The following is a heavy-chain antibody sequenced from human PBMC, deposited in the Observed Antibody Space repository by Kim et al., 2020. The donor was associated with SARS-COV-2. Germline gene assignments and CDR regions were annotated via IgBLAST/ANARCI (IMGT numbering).Heavy chain of an antibody. Sequence: ASVKVSCKDSGYTFTSYAMHWVRQAPGQRLEWMGWINAGNGNTKYSQKFQGRVTITRDTSASTAYMELSSLRSEDTAVYYCARDLRLRYFDWLSPTWFDPWGQGTLVTVSS. CDR3: ARDLRLRYFDWLSPTWFDP. D-gene: IGHD3-9*01. CDR1: GYTFTSYA. V-gene: IGHV1-3*01. CDR2: INAGNGNT. J-gene: IGHJ5*02.